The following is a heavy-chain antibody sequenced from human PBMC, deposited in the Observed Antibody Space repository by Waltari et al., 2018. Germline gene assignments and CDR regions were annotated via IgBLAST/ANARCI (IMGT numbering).Heavy chain of an antibody. CDR3: ARGDEVLGAPGV. V-gene: IGHV1-69*14. Sequence: QVQLVQSGPEVKKPGSSVKVSCRASGGTFSNYVIHWVRQAPGQGLEWMGRIISLFGRPTYAQRFQGRVTMTADKSTNTDYMGLSSLTSEDTALYYCARGDEVLGAPGVWGQGTLVTVSS. D-gene: IGHD1-26*01. J-gene: IGHJ4*02. CDR2: IISLFGRP. CDR1: GGTFSNYV.